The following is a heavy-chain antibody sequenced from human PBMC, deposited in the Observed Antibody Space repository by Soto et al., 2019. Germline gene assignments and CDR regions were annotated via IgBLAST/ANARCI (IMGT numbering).Heavy chain of an antibody. Sequence: QVQLVESGGGVVQPGRSLRLSCAASGFTFSSYGMHWVRQAPGKGLEWVAVIWYDGRNKYYVHSVQGRFTISRDNSKNTLYLQMNSLRAEDTAVYYCARDHHVVVPAALFDYWGQGTLVTVSS. V-gene: IGHV3-33*01. J-gene: IGHJ4*02. CDR2: IWYDGRNK. CDR1: GFTFSSYG. CDR3: ARDHHVVVPAALFDY. D-gene: IGHD2-2*01.